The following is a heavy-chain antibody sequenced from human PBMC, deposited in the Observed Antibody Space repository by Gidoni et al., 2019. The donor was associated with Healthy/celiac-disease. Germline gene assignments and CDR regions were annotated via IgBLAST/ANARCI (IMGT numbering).Heavy chain of an antibody. CDR1: GFPFSSYA. V-gene: IGHV3-23*01. D-gene: IGHD6-6*01. CDR2: ISGSGGST. Sequence: EVQLLESGGGLVQPGGSLGLPCAASGFPFSSYAMSWVRQAPGKGLVWVSAISGSGGSTYYADSVKGRFTISRDNSKNTLYLQMNSLRAEDTAVYYCAKRTAAARLDYWGQGTLVTVSS. CDR3: AKRTAAARLDY. J-gene: IGHJ4*02.